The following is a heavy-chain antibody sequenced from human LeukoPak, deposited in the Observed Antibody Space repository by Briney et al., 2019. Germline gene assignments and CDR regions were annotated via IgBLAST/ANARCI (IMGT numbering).Heavy chain of an antibody. J-gene: IGHJ4*02. CDR1: GSTFSSYA. V-gene: IGHV3-23*01. Sequence: GGSLRLSCAASGSTFSSYAMSWVRQAPGKGLEWVSAISGSGGSTYYADSVKGRFTISRDNSKNTLYLQMNSLRAEDTAVYYCANSKGIAVAGTFDYWGQGTLVTVSS. CDR3: ANSKGIAVAGTFDY. D-gene: IGHD6-19*01. CDR2: ISGSGGST.